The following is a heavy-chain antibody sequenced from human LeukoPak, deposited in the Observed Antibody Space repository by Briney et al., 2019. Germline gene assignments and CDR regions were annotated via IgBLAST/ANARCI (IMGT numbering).Heavy chain of an antibody. Sequence: ASETLSLTCTVSGGSISSGGYYWSWIRQHPGKGLEWIGYIYYSGSTYYNPSLKSRVTISVDTSKNQFSLKLSSVTAADTAVYYCARAHCNYYYYMDVWGKGTTVTVSS. J-gene: IGHJ6*03. CDR3: ARAHCNYYYYMDV. D-gene: IGHD1-26*01. CDR1: GGSISSGGYY. V-gene: IGHV4-31*03. CDR2: IYYSGST.